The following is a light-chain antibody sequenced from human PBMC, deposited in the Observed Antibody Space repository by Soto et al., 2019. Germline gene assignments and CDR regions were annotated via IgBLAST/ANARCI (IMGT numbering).Light chain of an antibody. V-gene: IGKV4-1*01. Sequence: DIVMTQSPDSLAVSLGERATINCKSSQSVLYSSNNKNYLAWYQQKPGQPPKLLIYWASTRESGVPDRFSGRGSGKDCTLTISSPQAEDVAVYYCQQYYSTPRSVGQGTKVVIK. CDR3: QQYYSTPRS. J-gene: IGKJ1*01. CDR1: QSVLYSSNNKNY. CDR2: WAS.